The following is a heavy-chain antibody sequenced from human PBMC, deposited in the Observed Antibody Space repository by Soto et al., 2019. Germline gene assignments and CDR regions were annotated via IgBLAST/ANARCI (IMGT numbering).Heavy chain of an antibody. CDR3: ARAHKSITIFGVVIIGPYFDY. D-gene: IGHD3-3*01. V-gene: IGHV4-34*01. Sequence: SEPLSLTCAVYGGSFSCYYWSWIRQPPGKGLEWIGEINHSGSTNYNPSLKSRVTISVDTSKNQFSLKLSSVTAADTAVYYCARAHKSITIFGVVIIGPYFDYWGQGTLVTVSS. J-gene: IGHJ4*02. CDR1: GGSFSCYY. CDR2: INHSGST.